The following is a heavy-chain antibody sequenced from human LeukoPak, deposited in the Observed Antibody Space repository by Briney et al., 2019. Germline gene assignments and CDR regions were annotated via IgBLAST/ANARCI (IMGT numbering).Heavy chain of an antibody. CDR3: ARSYYGSGSSGGDY. D-gene: IGHD3-10*01. CDR2: ISAYNGNT. Sequence: ASVKVSCKASGYTFTSYGISWVRQAPGQGLEWMGWISAYNGNTNYAQKLQGRVTMTADTSTSTAYMELRSLRSDDTAVYYCARSYYGSGSSGGDYWGQGTLVTVSS. CDR1: GYTFTSYG. V-gene: IGHV1-18*01. J-gene: IGHJ4*02.